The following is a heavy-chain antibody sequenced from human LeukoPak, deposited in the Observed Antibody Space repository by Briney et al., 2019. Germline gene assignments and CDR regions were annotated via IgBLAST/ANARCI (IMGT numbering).Heavy chain of an antibody. V-gene: IGHV4-34*01. CDR2: INHSGST. CDR3: AREEKQQLAQGYYFDY. J-gene: IGHJ4*02. D-gene: IGHD6-13*01. CDR1: GGSFSGYY. Sequence: SETLSLICAVYGGSFSGYYWSWIRQPPGKGLEWIGEINHSGSTNYNPSLKSRVTISVDTSKNQFSLKLSSVTAADTAVYYCAREEKQQLAQGYYFDYWGQGTLVTVSS.